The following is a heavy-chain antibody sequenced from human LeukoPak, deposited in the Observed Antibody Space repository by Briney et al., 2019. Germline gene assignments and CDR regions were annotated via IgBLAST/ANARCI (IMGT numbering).Heavy chain of an antibody. CDR3: ASVRAAAVPFDY. D-gene: IGHD6-13*01. V-gene: IGHV3-21*01. CDR1: GFTFSSYS. Sequence: GGSLRLSCAASGFTFSSYSMNWVRQAPGKGLEWVSSISSSSSYIYYADSVKGRFTISRDNAKNSLYLQMNSLRAEDTAVYYCASVRAAAVPFDYWGQGTLVTVSS. J-gene: IGHJ4*02. CDR2: ISSSSSYI.